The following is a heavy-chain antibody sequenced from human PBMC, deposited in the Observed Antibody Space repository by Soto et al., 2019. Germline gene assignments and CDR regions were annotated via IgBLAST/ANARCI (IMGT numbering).Heavy chain of an antibody. CDR1: GGTFSSYR. V-gene: IGHV1-69*01. D-gene: IGHD6-13*01. CDR2: IVPIYRTA. CDR3: ARDSGAKLSSS. Sequence: QVQLVQSGAEMRRPGSSVMVSCKASGGTFSSYRINWVRQAPGQGLEWVGGIVPIYRTADYAQKFQGRVTITADESARTAYMELRGLKSQDTAVYYCARDSGAKLSSSWGQGTLVTVSS. J-gene: IGHJ4*02.